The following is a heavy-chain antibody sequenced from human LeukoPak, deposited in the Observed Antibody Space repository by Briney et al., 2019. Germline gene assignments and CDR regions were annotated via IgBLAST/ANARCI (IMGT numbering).Heavy chain of an antibody. CDR3: ARDHHGGNSYRMGRSDY. CDR2: ISAYNGNT. D-gene: IGHD4-23*01. J-gene: IGHJ4*02. CDR1: GYTFTSYG. Sequence: GASVKVSCKASGYTFTSYGISWVRQAPGQGLEWMGWISAYNGNTNYAQKLQGRVTMTTDTSTSTAYMELRSLRSNDTAVYYCARDHHGGNSYRMGRSDYWGQGTLVTVSS. V-gene: IGHV1-18*01.